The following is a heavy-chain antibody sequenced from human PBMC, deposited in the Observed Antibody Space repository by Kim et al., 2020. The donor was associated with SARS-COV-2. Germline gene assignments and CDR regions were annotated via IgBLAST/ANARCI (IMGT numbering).Heavy chain of an antibody. D-gene: IGHD3-10*01. V-gene: IGHV3-23*01. J-gene: IGHJ6*02. CDR2: ISGYGGST. CDR3: AKEGYASGNLLIYYGLDV. Sequence: GGSLRLSCAASGISFNNYAMNWVRQAPGKGLEWVSGISGYGGSTHYADSVRSRFTISRDNAKNTLHLQMNSLRAEDTAIYYCAKEGYASGNLLIYYGLDVWGQGTTVTVSS. CDR1: GISFNNYA.